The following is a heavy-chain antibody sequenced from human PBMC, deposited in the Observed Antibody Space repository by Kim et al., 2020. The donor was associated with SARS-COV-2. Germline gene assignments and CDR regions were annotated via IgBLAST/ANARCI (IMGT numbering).Heavy chain of an antibody. J-gene: IGHJ4*02. Sequence: SETLSLTCAVYGGSFSGYYWSWIRQPPGKGLEWIGEINHSGSTNYNPSLKSRVTISVDTSKNQFSLKLSSVTAADTAVYYCARGPFAWLLFDYWGQGTLVTVSS. CDR2: INHSGST. CDR3: ARGPFAWLLFDY. V-gene: IGHV4-34*01. D-gene: IGHD3-22*01. CDR1: GGSFSGYY.